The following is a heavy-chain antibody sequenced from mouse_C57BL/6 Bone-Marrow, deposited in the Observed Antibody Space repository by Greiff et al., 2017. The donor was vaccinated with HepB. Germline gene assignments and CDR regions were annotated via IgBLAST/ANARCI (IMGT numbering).Heavy chain of an antibody. Sequence: QVQLQQPGAELVRPGSSVKLSCKASGYTFTSYWMHWVKQRPIQGLEWIGNIDPSDSDTHYNQKFKDKATLTVDKSSSTAYMQLSSLTSEDSAVYYCARTGGYYYAGWFAYWGQGTLVTVSA. V-gene: IGHV1-52*01. D-gene: IGHD1-1*01. CDR2: IDPSDSDT. CDR1: GYTFTSYW. CDR3: ARTGGYYYAGWFAY. J-gene: IGHJ3*01.